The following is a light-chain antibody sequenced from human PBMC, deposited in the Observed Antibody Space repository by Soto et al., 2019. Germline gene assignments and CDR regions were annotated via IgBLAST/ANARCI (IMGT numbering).Light chain of an antibody. J-gene: IGLJ2*01. V-gene: IGLV2-8*01. Sequence: QSALTQPPSASGSPGQSVTISCTGTSSDVGGYNFGSWYQQHPGKAPKLMIYEVSERPSGVPDRFSGSKSGNTASLTVSGLQAEDEADYDCSSYAGSNIVVFGGGTKLTVL. CDR1: SSDVGGYNF. CDR3: SSYAGSNIVV. CDR2: EVS.